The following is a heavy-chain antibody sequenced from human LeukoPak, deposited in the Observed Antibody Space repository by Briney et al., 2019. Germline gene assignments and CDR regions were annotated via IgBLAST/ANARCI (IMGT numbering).Heavy chain of an antibody. V-gene: IGHV3-30*18. CDR3: AKVGPDAFDI. Sequence: GGSLLLSCAASGFTFSDSYMTWVRQAPGKGLEWVAVISYDGSNKYYADSVKGRFTISRDNSKNTLYLQMNSLRAEDTAVYYCAKVGPDAFDIWGQGTMVTVSS. J-gene: IGHJ3*02. CDR2: ISYDGSNK. CDR1: GFTFSDSY.